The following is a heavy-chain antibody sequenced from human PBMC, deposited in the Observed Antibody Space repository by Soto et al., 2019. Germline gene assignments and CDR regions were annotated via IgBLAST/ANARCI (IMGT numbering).Heavy chain of an antibody. CDR3: AKDLAEIAAAGSNYYYGMDV. J-gene: IGHJ6*02. Sequence: GGSLRLSCAASGFTFSSYGMHWVRQAPGKGLEWVAVTSYDGSNKYYADSVKGRFTISRDNSKNTLYLQMNSLRAEDTAVYYCAKDLAEIAAAGSNYYYGMDVWGQGTTVTVSS. CDR2: TSYDGSNK. D-gene: IGHD6-13*01. V-gene: IGHV3-30*18. CDR1: GFTFSSYG.